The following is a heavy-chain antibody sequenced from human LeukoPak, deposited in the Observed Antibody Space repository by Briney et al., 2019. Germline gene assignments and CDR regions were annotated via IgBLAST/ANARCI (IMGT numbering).Heavy chain of an antibody. Sequence: ASQTLSLTCTVSGGSISSGGYYWSWIRQYPGKGLEWIGYIYYGGSTYYTPSLKSRVTISVDTSENQFSLYLSSVTAADTAVYYCARSPYCTGGSCYLLYWGQGTLVTVSS. CDR3: ARSPYCTGGSCYLLY. V-gene: IGHV4-31*03. J-gene: IGHJ4*02. CDR1: GGSISSGGYY. CDR2: IYYGGST. D-gene: IGHD2-15*01.